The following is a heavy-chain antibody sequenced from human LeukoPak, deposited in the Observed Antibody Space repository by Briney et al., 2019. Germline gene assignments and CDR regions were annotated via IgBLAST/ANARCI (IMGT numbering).Heavy chain of an antibody. Sequence: GGSLRLSCAASGFTFSTYAMSWVRQAPGKGLEWVSIITSSGGSTYYADSVKGRFTISRDNSKNTLYLQMNSLGAEDTAIYYCAKDRDGGSATTAKGFDYWAQGTRVTVSS. J-gene: IGHJ4*02. CDR1: GFTFSTYA. D-gene: IGHD1-26*01. V-gene: IGHV3-23*01. CDR2: ITSSGGST. CDR3: AKDRDGGSATTAKGFDY.